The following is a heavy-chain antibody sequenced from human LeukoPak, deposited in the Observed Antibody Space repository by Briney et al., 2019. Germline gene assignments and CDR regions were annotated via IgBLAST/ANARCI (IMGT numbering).Heavy chain of an antibody. J-gene: IGHJ4*02. CDR1: GFTFNNYA. Sequence: QSGGSLRLSCAASGFTFNNYAMSWVRQAPGKGLEWVSAMSGSGDNTYYADSVKGRFTISRDNSKSTLFLQMNSLRAEDTAVYYCAKGGISLVRGSFDYWGQGTLVTASS. CDR2: MSGSGDNT. D-gene: IGHD3-10*01. CDR3: AKGGISLVRGSFDY. V-gene: IGHV3-23*01.